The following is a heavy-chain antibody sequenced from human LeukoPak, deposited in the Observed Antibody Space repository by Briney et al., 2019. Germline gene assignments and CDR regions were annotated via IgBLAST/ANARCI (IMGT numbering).Heavy chain of an antibody. CDR1: GGSISSGGYY. Sequence: TLSLTCTVSGGSISSGGYYWSWLRQPPGQALEWLARIDWDDDKYYSTSLKTRLTISKDTSKNQVVLTMTNMDPVDTATYYCARMGGQPENWFDPWGQGTLVTVSS. CDR2: IDWDDDK. J-gene: IGHJ5*02. V-gene: IGHV2-70*11. D-gene: IGHD1-14*01. CDR3: ARMGGQPENWFDP.